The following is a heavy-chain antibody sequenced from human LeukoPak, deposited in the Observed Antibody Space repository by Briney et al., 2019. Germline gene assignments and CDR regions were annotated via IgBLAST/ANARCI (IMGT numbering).Heavy chain of an antibody. CDR2: IYYSGST. CDR1: GGSISSSSYY. CDR3: ARDWATPITPEGYCSSTSCSHFDY. D-gene: IGHD2-2*01. Sequence: SETLSLTCTVSGGSISSSSYYWGWIRQPPGKGLEWIGSIYYSGSTYYNPSLKSRVTISVDTSKNQFSLKLSSVTAADTAVYYCARDWATPITPEGYCSSTSCSHFDYWGQGTLVTVSS. J-gene: IGHJ4*02. V-gene: IGHV4-39*02.